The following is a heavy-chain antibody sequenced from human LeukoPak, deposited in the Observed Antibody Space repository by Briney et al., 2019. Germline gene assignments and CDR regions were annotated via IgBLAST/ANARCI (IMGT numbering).Heavy chain of an antibody. CDR3: ARLGAGMDV. CDR1: GGSVSSGSYY. V-gene: IGHV4-61*01. CDR2: ISNTEST. J-gene: IGHJ6*02. D-gene: IGHD4-17*01. Sequence: SETLSLTCTVSGGSVSSGSYYWSWIRQPPGKGLEWIGYISNTESTNYNPSLKSRATISVDTSKNQFSLKLSSVTAADTAVYHCARLGAGMDVWGQGTTVTVSS.